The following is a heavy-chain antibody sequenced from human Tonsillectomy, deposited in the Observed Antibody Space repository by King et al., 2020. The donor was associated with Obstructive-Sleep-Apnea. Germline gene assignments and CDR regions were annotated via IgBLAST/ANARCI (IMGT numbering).Heavy chain of an antibody. V-gene: IGHV3-9*01. D-gene: IGHD4-17*01. Sequence: VQLVESGGGLVQPGRSLRLSCAASGFTFDDYAMHWVRQAPGKGLEGVSGISWNSGSIGYADSVKGRSTISRDNAKNSLYLQMNSLRAEDTALYYCATSVLEDYGDQGGYFDYWGQGTLVTVSS. CDR1: GFTFDDYA. CDR2: ISWNSGSI. J-gene: IGHJ4*02. CDR3: ATSVLEDYGDQGGYFDY.